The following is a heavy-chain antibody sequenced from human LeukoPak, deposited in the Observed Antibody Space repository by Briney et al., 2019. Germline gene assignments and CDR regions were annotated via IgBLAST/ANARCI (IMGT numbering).Heavy chain of an antibody. D-gene: IGHD2-2*01. V-gene: IGHV4-30-2*01. CDR3: ARGANDGDIVVVPAATFDY. CDR1: GGSISSGGYY. CDR2: IYHSGST. J-gene: IGHJ4*02. Sequence: PSETLSLTCTVSGGSISSGGYYWSWIRQPPGKGLEWIGYIYHSGSTYYNPSLKSRVTISVDRSKNQFSLKPSSVTAADTAVYYCARGANDGDIVVVPAATFDYWGQGTLVTASS.